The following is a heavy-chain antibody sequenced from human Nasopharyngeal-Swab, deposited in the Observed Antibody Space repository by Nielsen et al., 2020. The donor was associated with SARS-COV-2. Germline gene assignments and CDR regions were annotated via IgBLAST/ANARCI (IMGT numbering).Heavy chain of an antibody. CDR1: GFTFSSYW. Sequence: GESLKISCAASGFTFSSYWMSWVRQAPGKGLELVANIKQDGSEKYYVDSVKGRFTISRDNAKNSLYLQMNSLRAEDTAVYFCARAVSYCSGDRCPFDPWGQGTQVTVSS. D-gene: IGHD2-15*01. CDR2: IKQDGSEK. J-gene: IGHJ5*02. CDR3: ARAVSYCSGDRCPFDP. V-gene: IGHV3-7*01.